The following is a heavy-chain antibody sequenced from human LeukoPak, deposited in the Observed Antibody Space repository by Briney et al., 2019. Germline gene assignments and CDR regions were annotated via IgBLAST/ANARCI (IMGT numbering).Heavy chain of an antibody. CDR2: INPNSGGT. CDR1: GYTFTGYY. CDR3: ASFAPGIAVAAQPRWFDY. Sequence: ASVKVSCKASGYTFTGYYMHWVRQAPGQGLEWMGRINPNSGGTNYAQKFQGRVTMTRDTSISTAYMELSRLRSDDTAVYYCASFAPGIAVAAQPRWFDYWGQGTLVTVSS. V-gene: IGHV1-2*06. J-gene: IGHJ4*02. D-gene: IGHD6-19*01.